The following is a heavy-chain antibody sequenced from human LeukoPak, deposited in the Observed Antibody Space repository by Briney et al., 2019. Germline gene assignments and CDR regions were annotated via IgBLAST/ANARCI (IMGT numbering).Heavy chain of an antibody. V-gene: IGHV3-30*02. CDR3: AKFSYGDYVA. CDR1: GFVFSKNG. J-gene: IGHJ5*02. D-gene: IGHD4-17*01. CDR2: IRHDESNK. Sequence: GGSLRLSCATAGFVFSKNGMRWVRQAPSKGREWVAFIRHDESNKYYADSVKGRFTISRDNSKNTLSLQMNSLRPDDTAVYYCAKFSYGDYVAWGQGTLVIVSS.